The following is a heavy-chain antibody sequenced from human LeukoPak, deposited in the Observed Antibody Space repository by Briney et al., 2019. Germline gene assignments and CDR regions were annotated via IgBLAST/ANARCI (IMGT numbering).Heavy chain of an antibody. D-gene: IGHD1-7*01. CDR2: ISGSGGST. V-gene: IGHV3-23*01. J-gene: IGHJ5*02. CDR1: GFTFSGYT. Sequence: PGGSLRLSCAASGFTFSGYTMTWVRQAPGKGLEWVSAISGSGGSTYYADSVKGRFTISRDNSKNTLYLQMNSLRAEDTAVYYCAKDRGITGTTPNWFDPWGQGTLVTVSS. CDR3: AKDRGITGTTPNWFDP.